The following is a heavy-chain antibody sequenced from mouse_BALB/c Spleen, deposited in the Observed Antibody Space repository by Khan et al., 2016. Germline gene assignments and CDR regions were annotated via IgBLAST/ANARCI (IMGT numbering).Heavy chain of an antibody. V-gene: IGHV5-4*02. CDR3: ARGGYYAMDY. Sequence: EVELVESGGGLVKPGGSLKLSCAASGFTFSDYYMYWVRQTPEKRLEWVATISDGGSYTYYPDSVKGRFTISRDNAKHNLYLQMSSLKSEDTAMYYCARGGYYAMDYWGQGTSVTVSS. J-gene: IGHJ4*01. CDR1: GFTFSDYY. CDR2: ISDGGSYT.